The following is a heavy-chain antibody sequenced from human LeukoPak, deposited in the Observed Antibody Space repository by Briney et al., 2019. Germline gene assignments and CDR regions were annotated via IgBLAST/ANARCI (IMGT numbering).Heavy chain of an antibody. D-gene: IGHD2-21*02. V-gene: IGHV5-51*01. Sequence: GESLKISCQSSGYNHAIYLIGLERQMPGKGLEWMGLIFPGDSDTRYSPSFQGQVTFSADKSITTAYLQWSSLKASDTAMYYCATWVTADWWNKDAFDIWGQGTMVTVSS. CDR2: IFPGDSDT. CDR1: GYNHAIYL. J-gene: IGHJ3*02. CDR3: ATWVTADWWNKDAFDI.